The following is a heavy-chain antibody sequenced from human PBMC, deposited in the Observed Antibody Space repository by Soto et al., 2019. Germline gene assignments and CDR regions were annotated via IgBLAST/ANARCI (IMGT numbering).Heavy chain of an antibody. CDR3: ARGMVVVSYYYYYGMDV. V-gene: IGHV3-7*01. J-gene: IGHJ6*02. Sequence: GGSLRLSCAASGFPFSIYWMSLVRQAPGKGLEWVANIKQDGSEKYYVDSVKGRFTISRDNAKNSLYLQMNSLRAEDTAVYYCARGMVVVSYYYYYGMDVWGQGTRVTVSS. CDR2: IKQDGSEK. D-gene: IGHD2-2*01. CDR1: GFPFSIYW.